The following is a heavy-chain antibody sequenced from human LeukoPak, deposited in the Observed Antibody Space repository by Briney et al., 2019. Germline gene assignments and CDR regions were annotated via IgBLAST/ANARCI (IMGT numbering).Heavy chain of an antibody. CDR1: GLTFSTYS. CDR2: ISTSSSAI. D-gene: IGHD1-1*01. V-gene: IGHV3-21*01. Sequence: PGGSLRLSCAASGLTFSTYSMNWVRQAPGKGLEWVSSISTSSSAIFYADSVKGRFTISRDNSKNTLYLQMNSLRAEDTAVYYCAKEADSTYYGMDVWGQGTTVTVSS. J-gene: IGHJ6*02. CDR3: AKEADSTYYGMDV.